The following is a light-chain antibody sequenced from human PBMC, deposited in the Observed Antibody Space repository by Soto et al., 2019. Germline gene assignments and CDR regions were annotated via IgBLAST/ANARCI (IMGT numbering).Light chain of an antibody. V-gene: IGLV2-8*01. J-gene: IGLJ1*01. CDR2: DVN. Sequence: QSALTQPPSASGSPGQSVTISCTGPRSNVGGYNCVSWYQQYPGKVPKLMIADVNKRPSGVPDRFSGSKSGNTASLTVTGLQAEDESDDYCSSFGDNEIDVFGTGTKLTVL. CDR1: RSNVGGYNC. CDR3: SSFGDNEIDV.